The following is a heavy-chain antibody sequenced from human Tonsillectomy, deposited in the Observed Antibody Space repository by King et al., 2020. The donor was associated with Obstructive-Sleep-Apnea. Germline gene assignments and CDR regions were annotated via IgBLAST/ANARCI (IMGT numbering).Heavy chain of an antibody. CDR2: ISWNSGSI. V-gene: IGHV3-9*01. Sequence: DVQLVESGGGLVQPGRSLRLSCAASGFTFDDYAMHWVRQAPGKGLEWVSGISWNSGSIGYADSVKGRFTISGDNAKNSLYLQMNSLRAEDTALYYCAKDVEGVYTAMVFDYWGQGTLVTVSS. CDR1: GFTFDDYA. CDR3: AKDVEGVYTAMVFDY. J-gene: IGHJ4*02. D-gene: IGHD5-18*01.